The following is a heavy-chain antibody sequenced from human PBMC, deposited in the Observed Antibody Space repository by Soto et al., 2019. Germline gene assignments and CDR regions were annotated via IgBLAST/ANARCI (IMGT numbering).Heavy chain of an antibody. V-gene: IGHV1-69*02. CDR3: ARGIAAPTYYYYYMDV. J-gene: IGHJ6*03. D-gene: IGHD6-6*01. Sequence: GASVKVSCKASGGTFSSYTISWVRQAPGQGLEWMGRIIPILGIANYAQKFQGRVTITADKSTSTAYMELSSLRSEDTAVYYCARGIAAPTYYYYYMDVWGKGTTVTVSS. CDR1: GGTFSSYT. CDR2: IIPILGIA.